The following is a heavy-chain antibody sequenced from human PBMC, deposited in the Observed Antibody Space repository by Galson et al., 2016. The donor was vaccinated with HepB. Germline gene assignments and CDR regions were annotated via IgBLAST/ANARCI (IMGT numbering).Heavy chain of an antibody. CDR3: ARDRITNFGIPLHFYGMDV. D-gene: IGHD3-3*01. V-gene: IGHV1-3*01. Sequence: SVKVSCKASGYTFTYYPIHWVRQAPGLSLEWMGWINAGDGTTKYSQKFQDRIMFTTNTSANTAYMEVSSLRSEDTAVYYCARDRITNFGIPLHFYGMDVWGRGTTVTVSS. J-gene: IGHJ6*02. CDR1: GYTFTYYP. CDR2: INAGDGTT.